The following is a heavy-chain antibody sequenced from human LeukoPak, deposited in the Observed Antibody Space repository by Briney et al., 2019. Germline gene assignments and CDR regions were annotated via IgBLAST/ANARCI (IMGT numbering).Heavy chain of an antibody. CDR3: ARGGISKRRYYYYYMDV. CDR1: GGSFSGYY. CDR2: INHSGST. D-gene: IGHD2-15*01. J-gene: IGHJ6*03. Sequence: SETLSLTCAVYGGSFSGYYWSWIRQPPGKGLEWIGEINHSGSTNYNPSLKSRVTISVDTSKTQFSLKLSSVTAADTAVYYCARGGISKRRYYYYYMDVWGKGTTVTVSS. V-gene: IGHV4-34*01.